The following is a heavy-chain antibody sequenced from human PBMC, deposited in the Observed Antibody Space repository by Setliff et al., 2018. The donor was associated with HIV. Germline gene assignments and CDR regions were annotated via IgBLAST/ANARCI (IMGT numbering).Heavy chain of an antibody. CDR2: ISPNSGGT. CDR1: GYRFASYG. D-gene: IGHD3-3*01. CDR3: ARGTDFWSGSSNFDY. V-gene: IGHV1-2*02. J-gene: IGHJ4*02. Sequence: ASVKVSCKASGYRFASYGITWVRHAPGQGLEWMGWISPNSGGTNYAQKFRGRVTMTRDTSINTAHMYLSSLRSDDTAIYFCARGTDFWSGSSNFDYWGQGTQVTVSS.